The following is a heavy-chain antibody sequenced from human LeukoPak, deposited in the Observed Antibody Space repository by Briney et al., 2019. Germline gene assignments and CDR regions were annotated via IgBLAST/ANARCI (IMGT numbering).Heavy chain of an antibody. D-gene: IGHD3-10*01. V-gene: IGHV3-9*03. J-gene: IGHJ3*02. CDR1: GFTFDDYA. CDR2: ISWNSGSI. CDR3: AKGAGGAFDAFDI. Sequence: GRSLRLSCAASGFTFDDYAMHWVRQAPGKGLEWVSGISWNSGSIGYADPVKGRFTISRDNAKNSLYLQMNSLRAEDMALYYCAKGAGGAFDAFDIWGQGTMVTVSS.